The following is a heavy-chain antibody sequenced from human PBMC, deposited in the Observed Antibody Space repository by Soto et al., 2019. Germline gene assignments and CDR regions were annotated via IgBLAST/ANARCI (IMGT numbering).Heavy chain of an antibody. CDR3: ARDLPPYYDLNYYYYMDV. D-gene: IGHD3-3*01. CDR2: ISAYNGNT. V-gene: IGHV1-18*01. CDR1: GDSITSYG. J-gene: IGHJ6*03. Sequence: GASVELSCKACGDSITSYGISWLRQAPRQGLEWMGWISAYNGNTNYAQKLQGRVTMTTDTSTSTAYMELRSLRSDDTAVYYCARDLPPYYDLNYYYYMDVWGKGTTVTVSS.